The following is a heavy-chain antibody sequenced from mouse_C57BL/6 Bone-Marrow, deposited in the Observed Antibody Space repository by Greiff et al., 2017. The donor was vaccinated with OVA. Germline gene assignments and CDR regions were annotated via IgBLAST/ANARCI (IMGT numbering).Heavy chain of an antibody. J-gene: IGHJ4*01. Sequence: EVKLMESGGDLVKPGGSLKLSCESNEYEFPSHDMSWVRKTPEKRLELVAAINSDGGSTYYPDTMERRFIISRDNTKKTLYLQMSSLRSEDTALYYCARLGGYAMDYWGQGTSVTVSS. CDR2: INSDGGST. CDR1: EYEFPSHD. D-gene: IGHD3-3*01. V-gene: IGHV5-2*01. CDR3: ARLGGYAMDY.